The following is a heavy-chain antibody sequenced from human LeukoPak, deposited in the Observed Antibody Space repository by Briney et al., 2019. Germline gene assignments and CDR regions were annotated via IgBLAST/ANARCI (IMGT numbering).Heavy chain of an antibody. D-gene: IGHD5-24*01. J-gene: IGHJ4*02. CDR2: ISYDGSNK. V-gene: IGHV3-30-3*01. CDR3: AKDFRPRVEMATIGS. Sequence: GGSLRLSCAASGFTFSSYVMHWVRQAPGKGLEWVAVISYDGSNKYYADSVKGRFTISRDNSKNTLYLQMNSLRVEDTAVYYCAKDFRPRVEMATIGSWGQGTPSPSPQ. CDR1: GFTFSSYV.